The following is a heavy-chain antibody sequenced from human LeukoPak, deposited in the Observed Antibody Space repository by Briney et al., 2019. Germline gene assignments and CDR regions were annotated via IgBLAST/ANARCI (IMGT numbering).Heavy chain of an antibody. J-gene: IGHJ4*02. CDR3: ARDSSSSSYDY. D-gene: IGHD6-13*01. CDR2: INHSGST. V-gene: IGHV4-34*01. CDR1: GGSFSGYY. Sequence: SETLSLTCAVYGGSFSGYYWSLIRQPPGKGLEWIGEINHSGSTNYNPSLKSRVTISVDTSKNQFSLKLSSVTAADTAVYYCARDSSSSSYDYWGQGTLVTVSS.